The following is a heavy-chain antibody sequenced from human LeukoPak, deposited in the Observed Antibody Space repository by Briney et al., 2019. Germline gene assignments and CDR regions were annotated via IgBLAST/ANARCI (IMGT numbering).Heavy chain of an antibody. CDR3: AREEYSYGLDY. CDR1: GYTFTSYY. CDR2: INPSGGST. Sequence: ASVKVSCKASGYTFTSYYMHWVRQAPGQGLEWMGIINPSGGSTSYAQKLQGRVTMTTDTSTSTAYMELRSLRSDDTAVYYCAREEYSYGLDYWGQGTLVTVSS. D-gene: IGHD5-18*01. J-gene: IGHJ4*02. V-gene: IGHV1-46*01.